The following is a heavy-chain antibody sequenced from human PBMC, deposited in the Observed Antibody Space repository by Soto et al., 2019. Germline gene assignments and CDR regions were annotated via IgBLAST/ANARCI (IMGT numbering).Heavy chain of an antibody. CDR3: ARGGAGAGTDYYYYYYVDV. Sequence: YDWTWIRQPPGKGLEWIGEINHSGSTNYNPSLKSRVIMSVDTSKNQFSLDLISVTAADTAVYYCARGGAGAGTDYYYYYYVDVWAKGATVTVSS. J-gene: IGHJ6*03. CDR2: INHSGST. CDR1: YD. V-gene: IGHV4-34*01. D-gene: IGHD1-1*01.